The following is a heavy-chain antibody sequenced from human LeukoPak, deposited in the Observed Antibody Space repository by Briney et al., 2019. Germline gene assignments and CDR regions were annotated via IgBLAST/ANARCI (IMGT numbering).Heavy chain of an antibody. V-gene: IGHV4-59*01. J-gene: IGHJ4*02. Sequence: SETLSLTCTVSGGSISSYYWSWIRQPPGKGLEWIGYIYYSGSTNYNPSLKSRVTISVDTSKNQFSLKLSSVTAADTAVYYCAREAPLYYFDYWGQGTLVTVSS. CDR1: GGSISSYY. CDR3: AREAPLYYFDY. CDR2: IYYSGST.